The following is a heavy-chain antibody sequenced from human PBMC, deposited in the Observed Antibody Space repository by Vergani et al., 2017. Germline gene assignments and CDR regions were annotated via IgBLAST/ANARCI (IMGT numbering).Heavy chain of an antibody. J-gene: IGHJ4*02. CDR1: GFTFSSYS. CDR3: ARDQENGSGSYYPVDY. Sequence: ELPLVESGGGLVKPGGSLRLSCAASGFTFSSYSRNWFRQARGTGLDWFSSISSSISYIYYADSVKGRFTISRDNAKNSLYLQMNSLGAEDTAVYYCARDQENGSGSYYPVDYWGQGTLVTVSS. D-gene: IGHD3-10*01. V-gene: IGHV3-21*01. CDR2: ISSSISYI.